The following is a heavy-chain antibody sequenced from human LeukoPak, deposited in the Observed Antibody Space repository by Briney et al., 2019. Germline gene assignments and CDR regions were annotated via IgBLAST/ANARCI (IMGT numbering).Heavy chain of an antibody. CDR2: ISYDGSNK. D-gene: IGHD2-2*01. CDR1: VFTFSSYG. J-gene: IGHJ3*02. CDR3: AKDRSTSCLDAFDI. V-gene: IGHV3-30*18. Sequence: GGSLRLSCAASVFTFSSYGMHGVRQAPGKGLDWVAVISYDGSNKYYADSVKGRFTISRDNSKNTLYLQMNSLRAEDTAVYYCAKDRSTSCLDAFDIRGQGTMVTVSS.